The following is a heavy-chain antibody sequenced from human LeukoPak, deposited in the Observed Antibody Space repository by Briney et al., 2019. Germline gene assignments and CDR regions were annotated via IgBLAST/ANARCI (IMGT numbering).Heavy chain of an antibody. D-gene: IGHD5/OR15-5a*01. CDR3: VRETKDIYSPGWGLYDTYYYIDA. V-gene: IGHV4-61*02. CDR1: SDSMHSDFHD. J-gene: IGHJ6*03. Sequence: PSENLSLTCTVSSDSMHSDFHDWTWIRQPAGKGLEWIARISSRGSTTYNPSLMSRATITLDTSKNSFSLKVASVTAADTAVYFCVRETKDIYSPGWGLYDTYYYIDAWGTGTTVNVAS. CDR2: ISSRGST.